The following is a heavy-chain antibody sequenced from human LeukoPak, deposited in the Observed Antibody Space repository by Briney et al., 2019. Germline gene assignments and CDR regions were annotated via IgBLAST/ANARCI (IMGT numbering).Heavy chain of an antibody. J-gene: IGHJ4*02. CDR1: GFTVNNNY. Sequence: PGGSPRLSCAASGFTVNNNYMSWVRQAPGRGLEWVSVIYSDGGTFYADSVKGRFTISRDNSKNTLYLQMNSLRAEDTAVYYCARDSSGPGYWGQGTLVTVSS. D-gene: IGHD6-19*01. V-gene: IGHV3-53*01. CDR3: ARDSSGPGY. CDR2: IYSDGGT.